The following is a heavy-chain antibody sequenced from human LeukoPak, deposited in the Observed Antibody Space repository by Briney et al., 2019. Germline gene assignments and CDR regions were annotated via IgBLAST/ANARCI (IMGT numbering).Heavy chain of an antibody. CDR3: ARGPRRIVRVRGGQLILFDP. CDR1: GASFSGYY. CDR2: IIHSGST. J-gene: IGHJ5*02. V-gene: IGHV4-34*01. Sequence: PSETLSLTCAVYGASFSGYYWSWIRQPPGKGLEWIGEIIHSGSTTYNPSLRSRATISVTTSKNQFSLKLSSWTPPARPVCSCARGPRRIVRVRGGQLILFDPWGERTLVTLSS. D-gene: IGHD3-10*01.